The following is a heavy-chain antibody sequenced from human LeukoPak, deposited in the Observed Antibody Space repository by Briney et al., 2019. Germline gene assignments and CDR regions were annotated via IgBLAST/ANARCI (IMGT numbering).Heavy chain of an antibody. CDR2: IWYDGSNK. CDR1: GFTFSSYG. V-gene: IGHV3-33*01. Sequence: GGSLRLSCAASGFTFSSYGMHWVRQAPGKGLEWVAVIWYDGSNKYYADSVKGRFTISRDNSKNTLYLQMNSLRAEDTAVYYCARGTRYCSSTSCINFDYWGQGTLVTVSS. J-gene: IGHJ4*02. CDR3: ARGTRYCSSTSCINFDY. D-gene: IGHD2-2*01.